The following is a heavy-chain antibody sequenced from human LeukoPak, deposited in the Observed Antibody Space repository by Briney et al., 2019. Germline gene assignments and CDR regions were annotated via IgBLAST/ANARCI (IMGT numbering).Heavy chain of an antibody. V-gene: IGHV3-30*18. Sequence: GGSLRLSCAASGLTFSNYGMHWVRQAPGKGLEWVAFISYDGSNKYYADSVKGRFTISRDNSKNTLYLQMNSLRAEDTAVYYCAKDTSYGGNPEEYWGQGTLVTVSS. CDR1: GLTFSNYG. CDR2: ISYDGSNK. J-gene: IGHJ4*02. CDR3: AKDTSYGGNPEEY. D-gene: IGHD4-23*01.